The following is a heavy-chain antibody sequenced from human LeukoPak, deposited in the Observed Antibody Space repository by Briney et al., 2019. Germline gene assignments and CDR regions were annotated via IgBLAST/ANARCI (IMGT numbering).Heavy chain of an antibody. V-gene: IGHV1-18*01. D-gene: IGHD3-3*01. CDR3: ARDHVVAGVGDY. CDR1: GYTFTSYG. CDR2: ISAYNGNT. J-gene: IGHJ4*02. Sequence: ASVKVSCKASGYTFTSYGISWVRQAPGQVLEWMGWISAYNGNTNYAQKLQGRVTMTTDTSTSTAHMELRSLRSDDTAVYYCARDHVVAGVGDYWGQGTLVTVSS.